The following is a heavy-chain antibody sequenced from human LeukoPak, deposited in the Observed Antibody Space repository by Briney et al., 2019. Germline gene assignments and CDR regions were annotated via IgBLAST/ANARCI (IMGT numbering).Heavy chain of an antibody. CDR1: GGSVSSGTYY. J-gene: IGHJ4*02. V-gene: IGHV4-61*01. D-gene: IGHD3-10*01. CDR2: IYYTGNS. CDR3: AGGTNYYGSGDY. Sequence: PSETLSLTCTVSGGSVSSGTYYWSWIRRAPGKGWEWFGFIYYTGNSNYVPSLKSRVTMSVDTSKNQFSLRLTSVTAADTAVYYCAGGTNYYGSGDYWGQGTLVTVSS.